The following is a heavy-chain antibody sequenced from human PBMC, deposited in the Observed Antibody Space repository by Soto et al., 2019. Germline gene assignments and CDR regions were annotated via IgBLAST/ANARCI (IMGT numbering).Heavy chain of an antibody. CDR2: IYYSGST. CDR1: GGSISSGDYY. CDR3: ARWWSGSRQGFDP. Sequence: QVQLQESGPGLVKPSKTLSLTCTVSGGSISSGDYYWSWIRQHPGKGLEWIGYIYYSGSTYYNPSLKSRVTITVDTSKNQFSLKLSSVTAAATAVYYCARWWSGSRQGFDPWGQGTLVTVSS. D-gene: IGHD3-3*01. J-gene: IGHJ5*02. V-gene: IGHV4-31*03.